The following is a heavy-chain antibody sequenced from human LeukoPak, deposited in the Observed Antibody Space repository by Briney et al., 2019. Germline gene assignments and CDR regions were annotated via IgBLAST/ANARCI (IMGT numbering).Heavy chain of an antibody. V-gene: IGHV3-7*01. CDR1: GFSVTSYW. CDR3: VRYCTIGVCSRRNFDY. D-gene: IGHD2-8*01. CDR2: LKQDGSDR. Sequence: GGSLRLSCGVSGFSVTSYWMSWVRQAPGKGLEWVASLKQDGSDRYYVDSVKGRFTIARDDAKNSLYLQMNSLRAEDTAVYYCVRYCTIGVCSRRNFDYWGQGTLVTVSS. J-gene: IGHJ4*02.